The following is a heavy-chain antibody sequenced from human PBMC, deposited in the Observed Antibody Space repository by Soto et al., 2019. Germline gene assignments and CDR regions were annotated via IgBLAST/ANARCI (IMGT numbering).Heavy chain of an antibody. CDR1: GGSISSGDYY. V-gene: IGHV4-31*03. Sequence: QVQLQESGPGLVKPSQTLSLTCTVSGGSISSGDYYWSWIRQHPGKGLEWIGYIYYSGSTYYNPTLMSRVTISVDTSKNQFSLKLSSVTAADTAVYYCARWWSGSRQGFDPWGQGTRVTVSS. D-gene: IGHD3-3*01. CDR2: IYYSGST. J-gene: IGHJ5*02. CDR3: ARWWSGSRQGFDP.